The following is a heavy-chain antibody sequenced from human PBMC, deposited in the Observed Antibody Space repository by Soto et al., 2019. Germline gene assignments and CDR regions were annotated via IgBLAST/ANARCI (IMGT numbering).Heavy chain of an antibody. J-gene: IGHJ4*02. CDR3: TKLGTMGVCEY. CDR2: ITFRGDYT. D-gene: IGHD1-26*01. CDR1: GFTFSSYA. Sequence: EVQLLESGGGLVQPGGSLRLSCAASGFTFSSYAMSWVRQAPGKGLEWLAGITFRGDYTYYADSVKGRFTLSRDNSRNRLDLQMNSITVEDTALYYCTKLGTMGVCEYWGQGTLLTVSS. V-gene: IGHV3-23*01.